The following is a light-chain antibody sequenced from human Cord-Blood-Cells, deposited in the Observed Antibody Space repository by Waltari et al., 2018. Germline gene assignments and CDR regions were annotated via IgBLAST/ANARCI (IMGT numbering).Light chain of an antibody. V-gene: IGKV3-15*01. CDR1: LSVSSN. J-gene: IGKJ3*01. Sequence: EIVMTQSPATLSVSPGERATLTFRANLSVSSNLAWYQQKPGQAPRLLIYGASTRATVIPARFSGSGSVTEFTLTISSLQSEDFAVYYCQQYNNWPFTFGPGTKVDIK. CDR3: QQYNNWPFT. CDR2: GAS.